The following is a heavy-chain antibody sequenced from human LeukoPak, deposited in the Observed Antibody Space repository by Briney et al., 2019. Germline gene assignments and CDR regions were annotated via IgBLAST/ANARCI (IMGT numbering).Heavy chain of an antibody. D-gene: IGHD3-10*01. CDR1: GYTFTGYY. CDR3: ARYGSGSYGHYYFDY. Sequence: ASVKVSCKASGYTFTGYYMHWVRQAPGQGLEWMGRINPNSGGTNYAQKFQGRVTMTRDTSISTAYMELSRLRSDDTAVYYCARYGSGSYGHYYFDYWGQGALVTVSS. CDR2: INPNSGGT. J-gene: IGHJ4*02. V-gene: IGHV1-2*06.